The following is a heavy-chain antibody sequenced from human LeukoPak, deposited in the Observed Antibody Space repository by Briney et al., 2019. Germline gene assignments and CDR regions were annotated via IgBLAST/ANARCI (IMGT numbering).Heavy chain of an antibody. V-gene: IGHV3-74*01. J-gene: IGHJ4*01. CDR2: INGDGSGT. CDR3: ARHRSGWSFDY. D-gene: IGHD2-15*01. CDR1: EFTFTDYW. Sequence: PGGSLRLSCAAPEFTFTDYWMFWVRQAPGKGLVWVSRINGDGSGTSYADSVKGRFTISRDNAKNTLYLNMNSLRAEDTALYYCARHRSGWSFDYWGHGTLVTVSS.